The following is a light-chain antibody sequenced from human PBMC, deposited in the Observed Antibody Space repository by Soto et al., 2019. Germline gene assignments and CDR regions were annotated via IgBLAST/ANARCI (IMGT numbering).Light chain of an antibody. V-gene: IGKV3-20*01. Sequence: IVLTQSPGTLSLTPGERATLSCRASQSVSSSYLARYQQTPGQAPRLLIYGESSRATGIPDRFSGSGSGKDFTLTISRLVPEDAAVYYFQQYGSSPPFTFGPGTRVDIK. CDR2: GES. CDR1: QSVSSSY. J-gene: IGKJ3*01. CDR3: QQYGSSPPFT.